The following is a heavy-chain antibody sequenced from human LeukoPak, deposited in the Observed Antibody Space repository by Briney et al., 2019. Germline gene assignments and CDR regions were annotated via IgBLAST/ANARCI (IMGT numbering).Heavy chain of an antibody. CDR3: ARFGGTKTNDAFDI. Sequence: GESLKISCKGSGYSFTTYWIGRVRQMPGKGLEWMGIIYPGDSDTRYSPSFQGQVTIAADKSISTAYLQWSSLKASDTAMYFCARFGGTKTNDAFDIWGQGTMVTVSS. J-gene: IGHJ3*02. D-gene: IGHD3-16*01. CDR1: GYSFTTYW. V-gene: IGHV5-51*01. CDR2: IYPGDSDT.